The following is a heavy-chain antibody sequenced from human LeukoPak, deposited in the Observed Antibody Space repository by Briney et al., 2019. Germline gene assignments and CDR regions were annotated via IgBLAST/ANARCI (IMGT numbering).Heavy chain of an antibody. J-gene: IGHJ4*02. CDR2: MFPDGRT. D-gene: IGHD4-17*01. Sequence: GGSLRLSCAVSGFSVNDNYMIWVRQAPGKGLQWVSVMFPDGRTYYADSVKGRFTISRDLARNTLLLQMHSLRADDTAVHYCARTNPVYGDYDYWGQGTLVTVSS. CDR3: ARTNPVYGDYDY. V-gene: IGHV3-53*01. CDR1: GFSVNDNY.